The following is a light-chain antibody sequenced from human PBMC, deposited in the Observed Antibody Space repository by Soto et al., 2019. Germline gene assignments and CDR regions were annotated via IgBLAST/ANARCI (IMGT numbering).Light chain of an antibody. J-gene: IGKJ3*01. Sequence: EIVLTQSPGTLSLSPGERATLSCRASQSVSSSFLVWYQQKGGPAPRLLIYATSSRATGIPDRFSGSGSGTDFTLTISRLEPGDCAVYYCQQFGASPFTFGPGTQVDIK. CDR3: QQFGASPFT. V-gene: IGKV3-20*01. CDR2: ATS. CDR1: QSVSSSF.